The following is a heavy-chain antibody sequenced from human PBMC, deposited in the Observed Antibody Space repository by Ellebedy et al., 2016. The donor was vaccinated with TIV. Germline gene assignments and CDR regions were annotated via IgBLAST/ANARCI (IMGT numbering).Heavy chain of an antibody. V-gene: IGHV4-34*01. CDR1: GGSFSGYY. CDR2: INHSGTT. D-gene: IGHD1-26*01. Sequence: MPGGSLRLSCAVYGGSFSGYYWSWIRQPPGKGLEWIGEINHSGTTQYNPSLKSRVNISVDSSKNQLSLNLSSVTAADTAVYYCAREKWSDADWGQGTLVTVSS. CDR3: AREKWSDAD. J-gene: IGHJ4*02.